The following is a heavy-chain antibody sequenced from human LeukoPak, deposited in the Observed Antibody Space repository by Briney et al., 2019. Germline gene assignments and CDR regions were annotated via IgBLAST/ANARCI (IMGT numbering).Heavy chain of an antibody. CDR2: INQDGSVK. CDR1: GFTFSTFA. V-gene: IGHV3-7*01. J-gene: IGHJ6*03. D-gene: IGHD3-10*01. Sequence: GGSLRLSCTGSGFTFSTFAMHWVRQAPGKGLEWVANINQDGSVKYYVDSVKGRFTLSRDNAKNSLYLQMNSLRAEDTAVYYCAKTGGDSVLYYYYMDVWGKGTTVTVSS. CDR3: AKTGGDSVLYYYYMDV.